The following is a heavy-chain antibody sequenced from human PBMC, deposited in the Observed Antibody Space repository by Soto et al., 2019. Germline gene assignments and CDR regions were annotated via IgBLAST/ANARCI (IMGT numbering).Heavy chain of an antibody. CDR1: GFTFSDYA. D-gene: IGHD6-19*01. CDR2: VSHDGRKT. Sequence: VQLVESGGGVVQPGRSLRLSCAASGFTFSDYAMHWVRQAPGKGLEWVAVVSHDGRKTHYADSVKGRFTISRDSSKNTVSLEMTSLGAEDTAVYYCAKGGRQWLVRSDFNYWGQGALVTVSS. V-gene: IGHV3-30*18. CDR3: AKGGRQWLVRSDFNY. J-gene: IGHJ4*02.